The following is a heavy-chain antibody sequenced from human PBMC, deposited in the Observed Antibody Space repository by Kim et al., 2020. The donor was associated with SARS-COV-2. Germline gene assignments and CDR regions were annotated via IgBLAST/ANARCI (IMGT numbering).Heavy chain of an antibody. J-gene: IGHJ4*02. V-gene: IGHV3-73*01. CDR3: TRPRRDCSGGSCYDTDY. CDR1: GFTFSGSA. CDR2: IRSKANSYAT. Sequence: GGSLRLSCAASGFTFSGSAMHWVRQASGKGLEWVGRIRSKANSYATAYAASVKGRFTISRDDSKNTAYLQMNSLKTEDTAVYYCTRPRRDCSGGSCYDTDYWGQGTLVTVSS. D-gene: IGHD2-15*01.